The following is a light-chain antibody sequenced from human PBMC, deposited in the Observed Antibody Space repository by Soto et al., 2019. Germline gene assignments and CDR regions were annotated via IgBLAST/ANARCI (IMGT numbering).Light chain of an antibody. V-gene: IGLV2-23*01. CDR1: SSDVGAYNL. CDR2: EGS. J-gene: IGLJ1*01. Sequence: QSVLTQPASVSGSPGQSITISRTGTSSDVGAYNLVSWYQHHPGKAPKLMIYEGSKRPSGVSNRFSGSKSGNTASLTISGLQAEDEADYHCASYVGSNSYVFGSGTKVTVL. CDR3: ASYVGSNSYV.